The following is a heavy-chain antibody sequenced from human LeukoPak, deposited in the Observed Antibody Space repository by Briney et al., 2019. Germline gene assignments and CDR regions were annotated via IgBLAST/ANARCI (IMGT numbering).Heavy chain of an antibody. V-gene: IGHV3-23*01. CDR3: AKALYSSSWSWDY. CDR1: GFTFSSYA. Sequence: GGSLRLSCAASGFTFSSYAMGWVRQAPGKGLEWVSGISGSGGSTYYADSVKGRFTISRDNSKNTLYLQMNSLRAEDTAVYYCAKALYSSSWSWDYWGQGTLVTVSS. CDR2: ISGSGGST. D-gene: IGHD6-13*01. J-gene: IGHJ4*02.